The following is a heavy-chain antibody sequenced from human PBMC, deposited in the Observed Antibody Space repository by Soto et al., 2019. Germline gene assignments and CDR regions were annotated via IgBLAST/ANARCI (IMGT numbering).Heavy chain of an antibody. V-gene: IGHV3-13*01. D-gene: IGHD3-3*01. CDR1: GFTFSSYD. CDR3: AGSASTYDFWSGYCPRWAFDI. CDR2: IGTAGDT. Sequence: PGGSLRLSCAASGFTFSSYDMHWVRQATGKGLEWVSAIGTAGDTYYPGSVKGRFTISRENAKNSLYLQMNSLRAGDTAVYYCAGSASTYDFWSGYCPRWAFDIWGQGTMVTVSS. J-gene: IGHJ3*02.